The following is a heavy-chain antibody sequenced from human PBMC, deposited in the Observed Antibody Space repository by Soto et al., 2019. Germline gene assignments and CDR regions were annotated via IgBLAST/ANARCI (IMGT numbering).Heavy chain of an antibody. D-gene: IGHD1-7*01. CDR2: IASDNGNT. CDR3: ARDSGSELDY. CDR1: GYTFTSYG. V-gene: IGHV1-18*01. J-gene: IGHJ4*02. Sequence: QVPLVQSVFEVKKPGASVKVSCKTSGYTFTSYGISWVRQAPGQGLEWMGWIASDNGNTKYAQNLQGRVTMTTDTSTRTVHMELRRLRSDDTAVYYCARDSGSELDYWGQGTLLTVSS.